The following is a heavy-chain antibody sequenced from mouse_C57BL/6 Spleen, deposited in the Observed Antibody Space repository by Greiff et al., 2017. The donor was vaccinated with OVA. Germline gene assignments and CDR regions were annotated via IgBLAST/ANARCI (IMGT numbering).Heavy chain of an antibody. Sequence: EVQLVESGGGLVQPKGSLKLSCAASGFTFNTYAMHWVRQAPGKGLEWVARIRSKSSNYATYYAYSVNDRFTISIDDSQSMLYLQMNNLTTDDTAIYSCVSERRDYYGSSFDYWGQGTTLTVSS. CDR3: VSERRDYYGSSFDY. D-gene: IGHD1-1*01. J-gene: IGHJ2*01. CDR2: IRSKSSNYAT. V-gene: IGHV10-3*01. CDR1: GFTFNTYA.